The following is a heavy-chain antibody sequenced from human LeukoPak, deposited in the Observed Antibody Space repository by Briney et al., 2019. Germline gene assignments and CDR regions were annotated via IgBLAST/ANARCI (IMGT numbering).Heavy chain of an antibody. V-gene: IGHV4-39*07. CDR1: GGSISSSSYY. D-gene: IGHD2-21*02. J-gene: IGHJ4*02. CDR2: IYYSGST. CDR3: ARESDCGGDCYSDY. Sequence: PSETLSLTCTVSGGSISSSSYYWGWIRQPPGKGLEWIGSIYYSGSTYYNPSLKSRVTISVDTSKNQFSLKLSSVTAADTAVYYCARESDCGGDCYSDYWGQGTLVTVSS.